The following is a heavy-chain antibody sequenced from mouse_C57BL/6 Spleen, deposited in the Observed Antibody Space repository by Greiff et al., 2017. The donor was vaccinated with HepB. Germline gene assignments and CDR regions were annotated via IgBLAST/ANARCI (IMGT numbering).Heavy chain of an antibody. J-gene: IGHJ2*01. CDR1: GYSFTGYY. V-gene: IGHV1-42*01. D-gene: IGHD4-1*02. CDR2: INPSTGGT. CDR3: ASNWYFDY. Sequence: EVQLQQSGPELVKPGASVKISCKASGYSFTGYYMNWVKQSPEKSLEWIGEINPSTGGTTYNQKFKAKATLTVDKSSSTAYMQLKSLTSEDSAVYYCASNWYFDYWGQGTLSQSPQ.